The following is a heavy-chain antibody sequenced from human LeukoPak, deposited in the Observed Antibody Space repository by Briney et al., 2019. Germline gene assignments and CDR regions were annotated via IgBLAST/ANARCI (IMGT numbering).Heavy chain of an antibody. V-gene: IGHV1-46*01. CDR3: ARDRSSDFWSGYYYPPYYYGMDV. CDR2: INPSGGST. Sequence: ASVKVSCKASGYTFTSYYMHWVRQAPGQGLEWMGIINPSGGSTSYAQKFQGRVTMTRDTSTSTVYMEPSSLRSEDTAVYYCARDRSSDFWSGYYYPPYYYGMDVWGQGTTVTVSS. D-gene: IGHD3-3*01. J-gene: IGHJ6*02. CDR1: GYTFTSYY.